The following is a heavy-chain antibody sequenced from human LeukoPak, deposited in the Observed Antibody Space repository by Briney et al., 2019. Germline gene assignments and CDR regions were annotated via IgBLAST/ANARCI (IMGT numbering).Heavy chain of an antibody. J-gene: IGHJ4*02. CDR1: GYTFTGYY. CDR2: INPNSGGT. CDR3: ASDARFGQFYSEY. V-gene: IGHV1-2*02. D-gene: IGHD3-10*01. Sequence: ASVKVSCKASGYTFTGYYMHWVRQAPGQGLEWMGWINPNSGGTNYAQKFQGRVTMTRDTSISTAYMELSRLRSDDTDVYYCASDARFGQFYSEYWGQGTLVTVSS.